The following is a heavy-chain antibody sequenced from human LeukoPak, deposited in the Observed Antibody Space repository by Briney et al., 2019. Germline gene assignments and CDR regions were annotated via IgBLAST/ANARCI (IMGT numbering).Heavy chain of an antibody. D-gene: IGHD3-22*01. CDR2: IYYNGIT. V-gene: IGHV4-59*01. CDR1: GGSISPYY. J-gene: IGHJ3*02. Sequence: SETLSLTCTVSGGSISPYYWSWIRQPPGKGLEWIGYIYYNGITSYKPSLKGRVTISVDTSKKQFALKLSSVTDADTAVYYCARGYYYDNSGYPDALDIWGRGTMVTVSS. CDR3: ARGYYYDNSGYPDALDI.